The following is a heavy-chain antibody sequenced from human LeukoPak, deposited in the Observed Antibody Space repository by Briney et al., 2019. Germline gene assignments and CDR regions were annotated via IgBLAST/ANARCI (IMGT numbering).Heavy chain of an antibody. J-gene: IGHJ3*01. D-gene: IGHD2-2*01. CDR3: ARVPRPCGASTSCQGAFDV. V-gene: IGHV3-64*02. CDR2: ISYNGGSA. CDR1: GLTFSNYA. Sequence: PGGPLRLSCAAAGLTFSNYAVSWVRQAPGKGLEYVSTISYNGGSANYADSVKGRFTIFRDNSKNTLYLQVGSLRDEDMAVYYCARVPRPCGASTSCQGAFDVWGQGTMVTVSS.